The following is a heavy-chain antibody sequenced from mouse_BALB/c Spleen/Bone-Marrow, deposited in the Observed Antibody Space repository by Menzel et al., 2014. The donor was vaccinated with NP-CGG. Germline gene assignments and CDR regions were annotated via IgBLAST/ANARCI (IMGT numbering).Heavy chain of an antibody. CDR3: ARERGITTVVAGDWYLEV. CDR2: IHPSDSET. Sequence: VAVLVRPGASVKLSCKASGYSFTSYWMNWVKQRPGQGLEWIGMIHPSDSETRLNQKFKDKATLTVDKSSSTAYMQLSSPTSEDSAVYYCARERGITTVVAGDWYLEVWGAGTTVTVSS. D-gene: IGHD1-1*01. V-gene: IGHV1-61*01. CDR1: GYSFTSYW. J-gene: IGHJ1*01.